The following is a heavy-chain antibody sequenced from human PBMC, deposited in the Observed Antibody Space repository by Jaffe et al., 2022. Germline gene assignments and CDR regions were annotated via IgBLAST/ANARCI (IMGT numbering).Heavy chain of an antibody. CDR3: TGDAFGLGDS. D-gene: IGHD3-16*01. V-gene: IGHV3-73*02. J-gene: IGHJ4*02. CDR1: GFAFSASA. Sequence: EVQLVESGGGLVQPGGSLKLSCAASGFAFSASAMHWVRQASGKGLEWVGRIGTTGKSYTTAASVKGRFTMSRDDSKNMVYLEMNSLKTEDTALYYCTGDAFGLGDSWGQGTLVTVSS. CDR2: IGTTGKSYTT.